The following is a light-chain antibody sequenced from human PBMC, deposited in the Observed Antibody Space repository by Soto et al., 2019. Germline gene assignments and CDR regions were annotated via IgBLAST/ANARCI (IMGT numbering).Light chain of an antibody. CDR3: SSYTSSSTLYV. V-gene: IGLV2-14*01. CDR2: EVS. Sequence: QSVLTQPASVSGSPGQSITISCTGTSSDAGGYNYVSWYQQHPGKAPKLMIYEVSNRPSGVSNRFSSSKSGNTASLTISGLQAEDEADYYCSSYTSSSTLYVFGTGTKLTVL. CDR1: SSDAGGYNY. J-gene: IGLJ1*01.